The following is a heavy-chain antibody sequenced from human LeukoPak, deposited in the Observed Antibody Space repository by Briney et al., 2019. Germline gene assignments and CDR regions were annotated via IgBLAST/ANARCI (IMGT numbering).Heavy chain of an antibody. J-gene: IGHJ4*02. CDR1: GFTFSSCS. CDR2: ISSGGNTI. CDR3: ASHGDSGY. V-gene: IGHV3-48*02. Sequence: GGSLRLSCVASGFTFSSCSMNWVRQAPGKGLEWVSYISSGGNTIYYADSVKGRFTISRGNAKNSLYLQVNSLRDEDTAVYYCASHGDSGYWGQGTLVTVSS. D-gene: IGHD6-25*01.